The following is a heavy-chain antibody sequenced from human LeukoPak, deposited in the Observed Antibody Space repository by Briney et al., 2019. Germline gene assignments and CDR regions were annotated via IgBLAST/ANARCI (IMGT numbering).Heavy chain of an antibody. Sequence: PGGSLRLSCAASGFTFRSYAMHWVRQAPGKGLEWVGRIKSKTDGGTTDYAAPVKGRFTISRDDSKNTLYLQMNSLKTEDTAVYYCSTTYYYDSSEGYWGQGTLVTVSS. CDR2: IKSKTDGGTT. CDR1: GFTFRSYA. D-gene: IGHD3-22*01. CDR3: STTYYYDSSEGY. J-gene: IGHJ4*02. V-gene: IGHV3-15*07.